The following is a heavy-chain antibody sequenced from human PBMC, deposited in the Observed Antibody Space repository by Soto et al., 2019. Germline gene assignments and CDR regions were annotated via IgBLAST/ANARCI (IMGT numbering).Heavy chain of an antibody. J-gene: IGHJ5*01. CDR2: INSILGIS. D-gene: IGHD3-16*01. CDR1: GGTFNSDT. Sequence: QVQLVQSGAEVKEPGSSVKVSCKASGGTFNSDTINWVRQAPGQGLEWMGRINSILGISNYAQKFQGRIAITADKSTNSGYMELSSLRSEDTAAYYCARGPVRGMGGDSWGQGTLVTVSS. CDR3: ARGPVRGMGGDS. V-gene: IGHV1-69*02.